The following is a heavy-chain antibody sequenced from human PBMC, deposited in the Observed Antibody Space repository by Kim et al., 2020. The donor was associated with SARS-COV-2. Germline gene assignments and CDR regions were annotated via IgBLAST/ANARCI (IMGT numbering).Heavy chain of an antibody. V-gene: IGHV3-23*01. D-gene: IGHD1-26*01. Sequence: GGSLRLSCAASGFTFSSYAMSWVRQAPGKGLAWVSTISGSGGTTYYADFVKGRFTISRDNSKNTLYLQMNSVRAEDTAVYYCAKDRAGYSGRIFDYWGQGTLVTVSS. J-gene: IGHJ4*02. CDR3: AKDRAGYSGRIFDY. CDR2: ISGSGGTT. CDR1: GFTFSSYA.